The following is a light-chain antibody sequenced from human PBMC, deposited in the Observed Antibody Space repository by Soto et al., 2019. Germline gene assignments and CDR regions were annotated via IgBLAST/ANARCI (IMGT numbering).Light chain of an antibody. CDR2: KAS. J-gene: IGKJ1*01. CDR3: QHYNSYSEA. V-gene: IGKV1-5*03. Sequence: DIQMTQYPSTLSGSVGDRVTITCRGSQTISSWLAWYQQKPGKAPKLLIYKASTLKSGVPSRFSGSGSGTEFTLTISSLLPDDFATYYCQHYNSYSEALGQGTKVDIK. CDR1: QTISSW.